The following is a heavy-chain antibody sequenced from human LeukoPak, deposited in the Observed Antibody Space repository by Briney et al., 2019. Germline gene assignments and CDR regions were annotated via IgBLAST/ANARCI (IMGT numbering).Heavy chain of an antibody. V-gene: IGHV1-69*04. D-gene: IGHD4-11*01. CDR3: ARGLSNYLLYNWFDP. Sequence: EASVRVSCKASGGTFSSYAISWVRQAPGQGLEWMGRIIPILGIANYAQKFQGRVTITADKSTSTAYMELSSLRSEDTAVYYCARGLSNYLLYNWFDPWGQGTLVTVSS. CDR1: GGTFSSYA. CDR2: IIPILGIA. J-gene: IGHJ5*02.